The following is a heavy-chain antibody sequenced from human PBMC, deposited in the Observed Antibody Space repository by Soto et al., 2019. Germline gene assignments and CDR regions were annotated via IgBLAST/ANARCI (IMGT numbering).Heavy chain of an antibody. CDR3: AKAPLFWSGYSTFDY. D-gene: IGHD3-3*01. CDR1: GFTFSNYV. V-gene: IGHV3-23*01. J-gene: IGHJ4*01. CDR2: ISGSGDNT. Sequence: GGSLRLSCAASGFTFSNYVMSWVRQAPGKGLEWVSAISGSGDNTYYADSVKGRFTISRDNSKNTLFLQMNSLRAEDTAVYYCAKAPLFWSGYSTFDYWGQGTLVTVSS.